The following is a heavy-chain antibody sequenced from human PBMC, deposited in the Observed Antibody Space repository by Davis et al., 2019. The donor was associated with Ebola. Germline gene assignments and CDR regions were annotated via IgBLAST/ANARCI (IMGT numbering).Heavy chain of an antibody. Sequence: GESLKISCAASGFTFSSYSMNWVRQAPGKGLEWVSYISSSSSTIYYADSVKGRFTISRDNAKNSLYLQMNSLRAEDTAVYYCATDFSSSSIYFDYWGQGTLVTVSS. V-gene: IGHV3-48*04. J-gene: IGHJ4*02. D-gene: IGHD6-6*01. CDR1: GFTFSSYS. CDR3: ATDFSSSSIYFDY. CDR2: ISSSSSTI.